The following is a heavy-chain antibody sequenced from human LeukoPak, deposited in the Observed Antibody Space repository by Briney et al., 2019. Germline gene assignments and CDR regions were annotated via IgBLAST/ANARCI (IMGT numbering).Heavy chain of an antibody. CDR1: GGSFSGYY. CDR3: ARKGARQLVPRWFDP. Sequence: PSETLSLTCAVYGGSFSGYYWSWIRQPPGKGLEWIGEINHSGSTNYNLSLKSRVTISVDTSKNQFSLKLSSVTAADTAVYYCARKGARQLVPRWFDPWGQGTLVTVSS. J-gene: IGHJ5*02. CDR2: INHSGST. D-gene: IGHD6-13*01. V-gene: IGHV4-34*01.